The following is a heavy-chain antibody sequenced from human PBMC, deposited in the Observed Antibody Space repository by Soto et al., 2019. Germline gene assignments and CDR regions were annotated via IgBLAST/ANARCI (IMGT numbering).Heavy chain of an antibody. D-gene: IGHD6-6*01. CDR3: AKDPAYSSSFDY. V-gene: IGHV3-23*01. J-gene: IGHJ4*02. Sequence: GGSLRLSCAASGFTFSSYAMSWVRQAPGKGLEWVSAISGSGGSTYYADSVKDRFTISRDNSKNTLYLQMNSLRAEDTAVYYCAKDPAYSSSFDYWGQGTLVTVSS. CDR1: GFTFSSYA. CDR2: ISGSGGST.